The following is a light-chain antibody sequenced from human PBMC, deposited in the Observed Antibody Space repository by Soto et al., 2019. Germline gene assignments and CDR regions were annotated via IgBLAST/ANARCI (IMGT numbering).Light chain of an antibody. CDR3: QQYNNWPRAT. CDR1: QSIISN. J-gene: IGKJ4*01. V-gene: IGKV3-15*01. CDR2: RAA. Sequence: EIVMTHSPATLSLSPGESATLSCRASQSIISNLAWYQQKPGQAPRLLMFRAASRATGIPARFSGSGSGTEFNLTISSLQSEDFAVYYCQQYNNWPRATFGGGTKVDIK.